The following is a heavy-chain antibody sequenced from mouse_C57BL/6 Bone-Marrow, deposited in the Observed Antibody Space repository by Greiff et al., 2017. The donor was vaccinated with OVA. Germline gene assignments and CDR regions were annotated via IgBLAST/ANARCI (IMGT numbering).Heavy chain of an antibody. CDR2: ISGGGGNT. J-gene: IGHJ3*01. D-gene: IGHD2-4*01. CDR3: ARQDYYDYPFAY. Sequence: EVMLVESGGGLVKPGGSLKLSCAASGFTFSSYTMSWVRQTPEKRLEWVATISGGGGNTYYPDSVKGRFTISRDNAKNTLYLQMSSLRSEDTALYYCARQDYYDYPFAYWGQGTLVTVSA. V-gene: IGHV5-9*01. CDR1: GFTFSSYT.